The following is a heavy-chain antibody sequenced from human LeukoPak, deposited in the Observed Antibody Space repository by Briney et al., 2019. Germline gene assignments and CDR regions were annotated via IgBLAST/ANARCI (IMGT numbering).Heavy chain of an antibody. J-gene: IGHJ4*02. Sequence: GGSLRLSCVASGFTFTGHSMHWVRQAPGKGLEWVAVVADDEKTIFYADSLKGRFTVSRDNSKNTLYLQMNSLRAEDTAVYYCAKDRGYSSSWYYFDYWGQGTLVTVSS. CDR3: AKDRGYSSSWYYFDY. CDR2: VADDEKTI. D-gene: IGHD6-13*01. CDR1: GFTFTGHS. V-gene: IGHV3-30*04.